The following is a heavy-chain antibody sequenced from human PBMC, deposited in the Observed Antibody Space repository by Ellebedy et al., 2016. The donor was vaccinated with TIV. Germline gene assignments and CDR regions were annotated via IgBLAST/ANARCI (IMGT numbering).Heavy chain of an antibody. CDR2: IDWDDDK. J-gene: IGHJ4*02. CDR1: GFSLSTSGMC. V-gene: IGHV2-70*13. CDR3: ARMDPSTGGYSRIFDN. Sequence: SGPTLVXPTQTLTLTCTFSGFSLSTSGMCVSWIRQPPGKALEWLALIDWDDDKYYSTSLRTRLSISKDTSKSLVVLTMTNMDPMDTATYYCARMDPSTGGYSRIFDNWGQGTLVTVSS. D-gene: IGHD2-21*01.